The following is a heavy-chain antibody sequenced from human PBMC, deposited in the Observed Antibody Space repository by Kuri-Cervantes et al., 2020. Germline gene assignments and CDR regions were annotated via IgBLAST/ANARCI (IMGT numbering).Heavy chain of an antibody. CDR1: GGTFSSYA. Sequence: SVKVSCKASGGTFSSYAISWVRQAPGQGLEWMGGIIPIFGTANYAQKFQGRVTITADESTGTAYMELSSLRSEDTAVYYCAGVHCSSTSCYEGGHDYWGQGTLVTVSS. CDR3: AGVHCSSTSCYEGGHDY. CDR2: IIPIFGTA. J-gene: IGHJ4*02. D-gene: IGHD2-2*01. V-gene: IGHV1-69*13.